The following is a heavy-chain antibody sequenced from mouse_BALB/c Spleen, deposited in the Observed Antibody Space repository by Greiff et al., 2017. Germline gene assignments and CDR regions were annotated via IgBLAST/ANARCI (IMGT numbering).Heavy chain of an antibody. D-gene: IGHD1-2*01. CDR3: ARELLRLRYAMDY. CDR1: GYAFTSYN. V-gene: IGHV1S135*01. CDR2: IDPYNGGT. J-gene: IGHJ4*01. Sequence: EVKLMESGPELVKPGASVKVSCKASGYAFTSYNMYWVKQSHGKSLEWIGYIDPYNGGTSYNQKFKGKATLTVDKSSSTAYMHLNSLTSEDSAVYYCARELLRLRYAMDYWGQGTSVTVSS.